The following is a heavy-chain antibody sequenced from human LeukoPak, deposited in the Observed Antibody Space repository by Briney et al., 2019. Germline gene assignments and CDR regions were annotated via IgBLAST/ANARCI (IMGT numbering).Heavy chain of an antibody. CDR3: ARAFPSSWGCPN. V-gene: IGHV4-38-2*02. CDR1: GYSSSSGYY. Sequence: SETLSLTCTVSGYSSSSGYYWGWIRQPPGKGLEWIGSIYHSGSTYYNPSLKSRVTISVDTSKNQFSLKLSSVTAADTAVYYCARAFPSSWGCPNWGQGTLVTVSS. J-gene: IGHJ4*02. CDR2: IYHSGST. D-gene: IGHD6-13*01.